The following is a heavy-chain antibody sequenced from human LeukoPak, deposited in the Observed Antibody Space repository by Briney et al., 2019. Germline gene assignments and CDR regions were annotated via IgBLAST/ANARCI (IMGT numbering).Heavy chain of an antibody. D-gene: IGHD1-26*01. V-gene: IGHV4-34*01. Sequence: SKTLSLTCAVYGGSFSGYYWSWIRQPPGKGLEWIGEINHSGSTNYNPSLKSRVTISVDTSKNQFSLKLSSVTAADTAVYYCARRKVGATRGFDYWGQGTLVTVSS. J-gene: IGHJ4*02. CDR2: INHSGST. CDR3: ARRKVGATRGFDY. CDR1: GGSFSGYY.